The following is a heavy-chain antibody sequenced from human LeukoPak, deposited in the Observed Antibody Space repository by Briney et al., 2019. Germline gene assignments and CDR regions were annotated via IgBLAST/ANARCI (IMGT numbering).Heavy chain of an antibody. D-gene: IGHD3-3*01. CDR1: GFTFSSYG. J-gene: IGHJ4*02. CDR3: ARGFYDFWSGHGGGYHFDY. V-gene: IGHV3-30*02. CDR2: IRYDGSNK. Sequence: GGSLRLSCAASGFTFSSYGMHWVRQAPGKGLEWVAFIRYDGSNKYYADSVKGRFTISRDNAKNSLYLQMNSLRAEDTAVYYCARGFYDFWSGHGGGYHFDYWGQGTLVTVSS.